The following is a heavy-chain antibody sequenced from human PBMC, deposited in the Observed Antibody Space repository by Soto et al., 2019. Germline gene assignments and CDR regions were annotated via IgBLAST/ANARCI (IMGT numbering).Heavy chain of an antibody. CDR2: MSSDGSKI. D-gene: IGHD1-26*01. V-gene: IGHV3-30*18. Sequence: QVQLVESGGGAVQPGESLRLSCVASGFDFTYYAMHWVRQAPGKGLESVAVMSSDGSKIHHTDSVKGRFTISRDNSKNTLYLQMNSLRKEDTAVYFCAKEEGVGGTLGLFAYWGQGTLVSVSS. CDR3: AKEEGVGGTLGLFAY. CDR1: GFDFTYYA. J-gene: IGHJ4*02.